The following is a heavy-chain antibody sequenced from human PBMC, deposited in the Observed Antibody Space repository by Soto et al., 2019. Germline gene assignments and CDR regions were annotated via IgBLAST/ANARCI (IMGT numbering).Heavy chain of an antibody. CDR2: ISYDGSNK. J-gene: IGHJ4*02. V-gene: IGHV3-30*18. CDR3: AKDYAYGGNSTPFDY. CDR1: GFTFSSYG. D-gene: IGHD2-21*02. Sequence: GGSLRLSCAASGFTFSSYGMHWVRQAPGKGLEWVAVISYDGSNKYYADSVKGRFTISRDNSKNKQYLQMNKLRAEDMAVYYCAKDYAYGGNSTPFDYWGQGTLVTVSS.